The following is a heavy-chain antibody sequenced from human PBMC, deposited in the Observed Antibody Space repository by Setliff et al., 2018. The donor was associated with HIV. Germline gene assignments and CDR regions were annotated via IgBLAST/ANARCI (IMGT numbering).Heavy chain of an antibody. D-gene: IGHD2-2*01. J-gene: IGHJ4*02. Sequence: VASVQVSCKTSGGTFSSYAISWVRQAPGQGLEWMGGIIPMFDAPNYAQKFQGRVTMTEDTSTYTAYMELRGLRSEDTAGYYCAIDVIGGWLCPMPDFWGPGTLVTVSS. CDR1: GGTFSSYA. V-gene: IGHV1-69*06. CDR2: IIPMFDAP. CDR3: AIDVIGGWLCPMPDF.